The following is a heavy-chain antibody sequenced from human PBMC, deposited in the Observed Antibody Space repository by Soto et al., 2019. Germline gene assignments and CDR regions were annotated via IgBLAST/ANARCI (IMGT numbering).Heavy chain of an antibody. V-gene: IGHV4-39*01. CDR2: IYYSGST. Sequence: SETLSLTCTVSGGSISSSSYYWGWIRQPPGKGLEWIGSIYYSGSTYYNPSLKSRVTISVDTSKNQFSLKLSSVTAADTAVYYCARQGRTNWFDPWGQGTLVTVSS. J-gene: IGHJ5*02. CDR1: GGSISSSSYY. CDR3: ARQGRTNWFDP.